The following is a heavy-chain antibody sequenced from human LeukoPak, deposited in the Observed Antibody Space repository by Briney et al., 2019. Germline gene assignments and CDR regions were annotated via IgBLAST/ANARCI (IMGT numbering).Heavy chain of an antibody. CDR2: TYYSGST. V-gene: IGHV4-59*13. J-gene: IGHJ4*02. Sequence: KASETLSLTGTVSGGSISSYYWSWIRQPPGKGLEWIGYTYYSGSTNYNPSLKSRVTISVDTSKNQISLKLSSVTAADTAVYYCARGDILTGTDYWGQGTLVTVSS. D-gene: IGHD3-9*01. CDR1: GGSISSYY. CDR3: ARGDILTGTDY.